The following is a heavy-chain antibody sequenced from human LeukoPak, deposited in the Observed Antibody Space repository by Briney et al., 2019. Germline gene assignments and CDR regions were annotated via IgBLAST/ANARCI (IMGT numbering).Heavy chain of an antibody. CDR2: IKSKTDGGTT. J-gene: IGHJ1*01. Sequence: GGSLRLSCAASGFTFSNAWMSWVRQAPGKGLEWVGRIKSKTDGGTTDYAAPVKGRFTISRDDSKNTLYLQMNSLKTEDTAVYYCTTVVYFIHDSSYAEYFQHWGQGTLVTVSS. CDR1: GFTFSNAW. V-gene: IGHV3-15*01. D-gene: IGHD3-22*01. CDR3: TTVVYFIHDSSYAEYFQH.